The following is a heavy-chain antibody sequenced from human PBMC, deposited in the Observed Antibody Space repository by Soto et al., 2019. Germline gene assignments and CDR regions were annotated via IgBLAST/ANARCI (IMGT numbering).Heavy chain of an antibody. CDR3: VKDESINWYSGHFRH. CDR2: INWNSGSI. J-gene: IGHJ1*01. V-gene: IGHV3-9*01. Sequence: PGGSLRLSCAASGFTCGDYAMHWVRQVPGKGLEWVSGINWNSGSIGYGDSVKGRFAISRDNAKNSLHLQMNSLSAEDTAFYYCVKDESINWYSGHFRHWGQGTLVTVSS. D-gene: IGHD6-13*01. CDR1: GFTCGDYA.